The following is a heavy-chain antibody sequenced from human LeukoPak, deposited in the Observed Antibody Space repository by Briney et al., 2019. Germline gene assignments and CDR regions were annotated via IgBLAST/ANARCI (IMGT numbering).Heavy chain of an antibody. J-gene: IGHJ4*02. CDR3: VKDKSIAAAGTPFDY. D-gene: IGHD6-13*01. V-gene: IGHV3-9*01. Sequence: GGSLRLSCAASGFTFDDYAMPWVRQAPGKGLEWVSGISWNSGSIGYADSVKGRFTISRDNAKNSLYLQMNSLRAEDTALYYCVKDKSIAAAGTPFDYWGQGTLVTVSS. CDR2: ISWNSGSI. CDR1: GFTFDDYA.